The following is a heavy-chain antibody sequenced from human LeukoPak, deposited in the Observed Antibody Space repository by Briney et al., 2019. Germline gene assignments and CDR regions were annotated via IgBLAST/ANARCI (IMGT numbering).Heavy chain of an antibody. Sequence: PSETLSLTCTVSGGSISSSSYYWGWIRQPPGKGLEWIGSIYYSGSTYYNPSLKSRVTISVDTSKNQFSLKLSSVTAADTAVYYCARHDDGSTNLNWFDPWGQGTPVTVSS. CDR1: GGSISSSSYY. J-gene: IGHJ5*02. V-gene: IGHV4-39*01. CDR3: ARHDDGSTNLNWFDP. D-gene: IGHD5-24*01. CDR2: IYYSGST.